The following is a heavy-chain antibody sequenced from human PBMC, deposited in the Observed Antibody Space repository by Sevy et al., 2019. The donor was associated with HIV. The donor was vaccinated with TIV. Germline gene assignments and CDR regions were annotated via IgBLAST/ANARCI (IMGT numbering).Heavy chain of an antibody. CDR2: IYSSGST. J-gene: IGHJ6*03. D-gene: IGHD2-2*01. CDR3: AREESSPSYYMDV. Sequence: SETLSLTCTVSGGSISSYYWSWIRQPAGKGLEWIGRIYSSGSTNYNPSLKSRVTMSVDTSKNQFSLKLSSVTAADTAVYYCAREESSPSYYMDVWGKGTTVTVSS. V-gene: IGHV4-4*07. CDR1: GGSISSYY.